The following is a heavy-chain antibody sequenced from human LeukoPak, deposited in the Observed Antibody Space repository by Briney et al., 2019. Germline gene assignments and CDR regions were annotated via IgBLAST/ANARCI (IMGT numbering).Heavy chain of an antibody. V-gene: IGHV4-4*07. Sequence: SETLSLTCTVSGGSISSYYWSWIRQPAGKGLEWIGRIYTSGSTNYNPPLKSRVTMSVDTSKNQFSLKLSSVTAADAAVYYCARSAYYYDSSGYYWDAFDIWGQGTMVTVSS. J-gene: IGHJ3*02. CDR3: ARSAYYYDSSGYYWDAFDI. D-gene: IGHD3-22*01. CDR1: GGSISSYY. CDR2: IYTSGST.